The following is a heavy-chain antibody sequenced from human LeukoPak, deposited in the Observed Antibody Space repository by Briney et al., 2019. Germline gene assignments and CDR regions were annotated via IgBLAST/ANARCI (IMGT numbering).Heavy chain of an antibody. D-gene: IGHD6-19*01. Sequence: GSLRLSCAASGFTFSSYAMSWIRQPPGKGLEWIGYIYYSGSTNYNPSLKSRVTISVDASKNQFSLKLSSVTAADTAVYYCARRTGFSSGWFGYYFDYWGQGTLVTVSS. J-gene: IGHJ4*02. V-gene: IGHV4-59*08. CDR2: IYYSGST. CDR1: GFTFSSYA. CDR3: ARRTGFSSGWFGYYFDY.